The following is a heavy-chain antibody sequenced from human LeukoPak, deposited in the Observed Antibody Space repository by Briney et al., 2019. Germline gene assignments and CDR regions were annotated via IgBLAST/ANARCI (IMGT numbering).Heavy chain of an antibody. Sequence: SETLSLTCTVSGGSISNYYWSLIRQPPGKGLEWIGYIYYSGSTNYNPSLKSRVTISVDTSKNQFSLKLSSVTAADTAVYYCARARAIRAFDYWGQGTLVTVSS. CDR3: ARARAIRAFDY. J-gene: IGHJ4*02. D-gene: IGHD2-21*01. CDR2: IYYSGST. V-gene: IGHV4-59*01. CDR1: GGSISNYY.